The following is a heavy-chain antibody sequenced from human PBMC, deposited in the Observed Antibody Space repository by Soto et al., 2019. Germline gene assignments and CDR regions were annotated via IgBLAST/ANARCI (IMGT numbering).Heavy chain of an antibody. J-gene: IGHJ6*02. CDR2: ISAYNGNT. V-gene: IGHV1-18*04. CDR1: GYTFTSYG. CDR3: ARDEEGGAGTGRIPMDV. D-gene: IGHD1-1*01. Sequence: GASVKVSCKASGYTFTSYGISWVRQAPGQGLEWMGWISAYNGNTNYAQKLQGRVTMTTDTSTSTAYMELRSLRSDDTAVYYCARDEEGGAGTGRIPMDVWGQGTTVTVSS.